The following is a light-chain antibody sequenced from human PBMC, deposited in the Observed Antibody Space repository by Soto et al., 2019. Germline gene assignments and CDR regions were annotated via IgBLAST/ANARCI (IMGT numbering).Light chain of an antibody. CDR3: QQRKNWPIT. CDR1: QPVSTY. Sequence: EIVLTQSPATLSLSPGERATLSCRASQPVSTYLAWYQQKPGQAPRLLIYDAFNRATGIPARFSGSGSGTDFTFTISSLELEDFEVYYCQQRKNWPITFGGGTKVEIK. CDR2: DAF. J-gene: IGKJ4*01. V-gene: IGKV3-11*01.